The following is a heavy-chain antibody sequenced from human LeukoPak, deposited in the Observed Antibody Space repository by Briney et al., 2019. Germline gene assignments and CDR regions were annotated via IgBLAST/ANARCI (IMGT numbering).Heavy chain of an antibody. D-gene: IGHD2/OR15-2a*01. CDR2: ISSSTSYI. CDR3: ARGGGRHVEY. J-gene: IGHJ4*02. Sequence: GGSLRLSCAASGFTFSSYSFNWVRQAPGKGLEWVSCISSSTSYIYYADSVRGRFTISRDNAKNSLYLQMNSLRAEDTAVYYCARGGGRHVEYWGQGNLVTVSS. CDR1: GFTFSSYS. V-gene: IGHV3-21*04.